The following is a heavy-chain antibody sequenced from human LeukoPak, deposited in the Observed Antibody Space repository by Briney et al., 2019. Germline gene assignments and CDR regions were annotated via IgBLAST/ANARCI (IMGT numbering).Heavy chain of an antibody. CDR3: ASHYYGSGSYPYYYYGMDV. J-gene: IGHJ6*02. V-gene: IGHV1-8*01. CDR1: GYTFTSYD. Sequence: ASVKVSCKASGYTFTSYDINWVRQATGQGLEWMGWMNPNSGNTGYAQKFQGRVTMTRDTSTSTVYMELSSLRSEDTAVYYCASHYYGSGSYPYYYYGMDVWGQGTTVTVSS. D-gene: IGHD3-10*01. CDR2: MNPNSGNT.